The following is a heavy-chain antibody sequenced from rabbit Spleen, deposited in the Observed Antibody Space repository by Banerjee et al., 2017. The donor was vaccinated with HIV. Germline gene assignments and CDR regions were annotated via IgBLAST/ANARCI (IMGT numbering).Heavy chain of an antibody. V-gene: IGHV1S40*01. CDR2: AYAGSSGST. CDR1: GFSFNSGYD. Sequence: QSLEESGGGLVKPGASLTLTCKASGFSFNSGYDMCWVRQAPGKGLEWVACAYAGSSGSTYYASWAKGRFTISRSTSLNTVDLKMTSLTAADTATYFCARSYSFAHVNYGDGNGLWGQGTLVTVS. D-gene: IGHD2-1*01. CDR3: ARSYSFAHVNYGDGNGL. J-gene: IGHJ4*01.